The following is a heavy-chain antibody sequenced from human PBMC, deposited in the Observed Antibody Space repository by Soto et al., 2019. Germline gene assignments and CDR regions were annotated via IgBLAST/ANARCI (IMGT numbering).Heavy chain of an antibody. J-gene: IGHJ6*02. CDR3: ARESWRGGLYSYGMLGYYYYGMDV. V-gene: IGHV4-31*03. D-gene: IGHD5-18*01. CDR1: GGSISSGGYY. CDR2: SYYSGST. Sequence: NPSETLSLTCTVSGGSISSGGYYWSWIRQHPGKGLEWIGHSYYSGSTYYNPSLKSRVTISVDTSKNQFSLKLSSVTAADTAVYYCARESWRGGLYSYGMLGYYYYGMDVWGQGTTVTVSS.